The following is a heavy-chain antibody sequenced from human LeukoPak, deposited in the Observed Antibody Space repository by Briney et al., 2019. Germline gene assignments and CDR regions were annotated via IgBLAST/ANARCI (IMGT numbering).Heavy chain of an antibody. D-gene: IGHD3-3*01. CDR1: GGSISSSSYY. CDR3: ARHGRGIFGVVSDY. CDR2: IYYSGST. J-gene: IGHJ4*02. Sequence: SETLSLTCTVSGGSISSSSYYWGWIRQPPGRGLEWIRSIYYSGSTYYNPSLKSRVTISVDTSKNQFSLKLSSVTAADTDVYYCARHGRGIFGVVSDYWGQGTLVTVSS. V-gene: IGHV4-39*01.